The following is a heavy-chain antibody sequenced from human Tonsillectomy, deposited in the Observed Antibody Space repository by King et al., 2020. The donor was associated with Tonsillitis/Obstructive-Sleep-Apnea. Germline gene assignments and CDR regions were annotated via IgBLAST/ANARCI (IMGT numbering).Heavy chain of an antibody. J-gene: IGHJ4*02. CDR1: GFSLSNYA. V-gene: IGHV3-64D*06. Sequence: VQLVESGGGLVQPGGSLRLSCSASGFSLSNYAMHWVRQAPGKGLEYFSGISSDGYTTHYADSVKGRFSVSRDNSRNTLSLQINTLRSEDTAVYYCVKGGGLGTALTGADYWGQGTLVTVSS. D-gene: IGHD5-18*01. CDR3: VKGGGLGTALTGADY. CDR2: ISSDGYTT.